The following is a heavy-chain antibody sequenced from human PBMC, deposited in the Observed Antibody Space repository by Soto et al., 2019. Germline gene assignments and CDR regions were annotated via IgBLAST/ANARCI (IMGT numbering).Heavy chain of an antibody. V-gene: IGHV3-53*01. CDR3: ARDSGMIRGNYGMDV. CDR2: IYSSGNI. CDR1: GFIVRSNY. Sequence: VGSLRLSCAASGFIVRSNYMTWVRQAPGKGLEWVSVIYSSGNIYYPDSVKGRFTTSRDNSQNTFFLQMNSLRAEDTAVYYCARDSGMIRGNYGMDVWGQGTTVTVSS. J-gene: IGHJ6*02. D-gene: IGHD3-10*01.